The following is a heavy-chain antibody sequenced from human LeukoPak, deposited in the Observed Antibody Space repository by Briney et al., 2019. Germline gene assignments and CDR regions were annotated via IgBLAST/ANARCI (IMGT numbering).Heavy chain of an antibody. CDR1: GFTFSSYA. CDR3: ARGDYGSGSPDY. J-gene: IGHJ4*02. V-gene: IGHV3-23*01. CDR2: ISGSGGST. D-gene: IGHD3-10*01. Sequence: GGSLRLSCAASGFTFSSYAMSWVRQAPGKGLEWVSAISGSGGSTYYADSVKGRFTISRDNSKNTLYLQMNSLRAEDTAVYYCARGDYGSGSPDYWGQGILVTVSS.